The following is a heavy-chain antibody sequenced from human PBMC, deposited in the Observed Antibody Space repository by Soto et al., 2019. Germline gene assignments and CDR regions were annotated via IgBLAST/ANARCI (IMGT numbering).Heavy chain of an antibody. Sequence: GGSLRLSCAASGFTFSSYWMSWVRQAPGKGLEWVTNIKQDGSEKYYVDSVKGRFTISRVNAKNSLYLQMNSLRAEDTAVYYCARGKWDMITFDYWGQGTLVTVSS. J-gene: IGHJ4*02. CDR3: ARGKWDMITFDY. D-gene: IGHD3-16*01. CDR2: IKQDGSEK. CDR1: GFTFSSYW. V-gene: IGHV3-7*01.